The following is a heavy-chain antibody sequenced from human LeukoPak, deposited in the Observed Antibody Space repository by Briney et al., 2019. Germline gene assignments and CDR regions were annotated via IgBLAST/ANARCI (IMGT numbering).Heavy chain of an antibody. Sequence: ASVKVSCKASGYTFTSYDINWVRQATGQGLEWMGWMNPNRGNTGYAQKFQVRVTITRNTSISTAYMELSSLRSEDTAVYYCARVLGIVGATTGFNYWGQGTLVTVSS. CDR2: MNPNRGNT. V-gene: IGHV1-8*03. J-gene: IGHJ4*02. CDR3: ARVLGIVGATTGFNY. CDR1: GYTFTSYD. D-gene: IGHD1-26*01.